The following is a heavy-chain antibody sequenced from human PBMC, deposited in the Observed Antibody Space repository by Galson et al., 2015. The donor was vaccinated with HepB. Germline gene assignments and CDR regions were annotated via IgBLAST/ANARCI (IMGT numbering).Heavy chain of an antibody. CDR1: GFRFSEYS. CDR2: ITSTSTNI. J-gene: IGHJ4*02. CDR3: ARGGWLGICKY. V-gene: IGHV3-48*02. Sequence: LRLSCAASGFRFSEYSMNRVRQAPGKGLERVSYITSTSTNIYYVDSVRGRFTISRDNAKNSLFLQMNSLRDEDTAMYYCARGGWLGICKYWGQGTLVTVSS. D-gene: IGHD5-12*01.